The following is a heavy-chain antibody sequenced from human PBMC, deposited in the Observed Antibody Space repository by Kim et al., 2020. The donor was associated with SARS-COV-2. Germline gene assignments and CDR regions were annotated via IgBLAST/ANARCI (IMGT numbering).Heavy chain of an antibody. J-gene: IGHJ4*02. V-gene: IGHV1-58*01. D-gene: IGHD1-26*01. Sequence: NYAQKFQERVTSTRDMSTSTAYMELSSLRSEDTAVYYCAAEGVGATNLDYWGQGTLVTVSS. CDR3: AAEGVGATNLDY.